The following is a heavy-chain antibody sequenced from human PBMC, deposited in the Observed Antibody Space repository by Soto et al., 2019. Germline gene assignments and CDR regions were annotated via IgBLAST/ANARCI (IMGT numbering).Heavy chain of an antibody. CDR1: GGSFSGYY. Sequence: QVQLQQWGAGLLKPSETLSLTCAVYGGSFSGYYWSWIRQPPGKGLEWIGEINHSGSTNYNPSLKSRVTISVDTSKNQFSLKLSSVTAADTAVYYCASGFLMVRGPKGFDYWGQGTLVTVSS. V-gene: IGHV4-34*01. CDR2: INHSGST. D-gene: IGHD3-10*01. J-gene: IGHJ4*02. CDR3: ASGFLMVRGPKGFDY.